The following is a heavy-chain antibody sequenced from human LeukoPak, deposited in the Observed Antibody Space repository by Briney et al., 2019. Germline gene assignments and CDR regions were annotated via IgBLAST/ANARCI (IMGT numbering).Heavy chain of an antibody. Sequence: SETLSLTCAVYGGSFSDYYWSWIRQPPGKGLEWIGEINHSGSTNYNPSLKSRVTLSVDTSKNQFSPQLSSVTAADTAVYYCASLTDSSNRFTFDFWGQGTLVTVSS. V-gene: IGHV4-34*01. CDR3: ASLTDSSNRFTFDF. CDR2: INHSGST. CDR1: GGSFSDYY. D-gene: IGHD6-13*01. J-gene: IGHJ4*02.